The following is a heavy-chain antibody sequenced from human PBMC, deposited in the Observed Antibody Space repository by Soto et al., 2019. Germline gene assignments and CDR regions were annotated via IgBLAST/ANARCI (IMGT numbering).Heavy chain of an antibody. Sequence: RGSLRLSCAASGFTFSTYGIHFFRQSPFEGLEWVAVISYDGTNKYYADSVKGRFTISRDNSKNTLYLQMNSLRGEDTAVYYCAKPPDPALYYNAMDVWGQGTTVTVSS. CDR1: GFTFSTYG. CDR2: ISYDGTNK. J-gene: IGHJ6*02. V-gene: IGHV3-30*18. CDR3: AKPPDPALYYNAMDV.